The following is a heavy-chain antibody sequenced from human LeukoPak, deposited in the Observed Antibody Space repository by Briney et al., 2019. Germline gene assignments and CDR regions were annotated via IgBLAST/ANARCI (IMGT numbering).Heavy chain of an antibody. Sequence: PGGSLRLSCSASGFTFSSYVMTWVRQAPGQGLEWVSAISGSGDDTYYADSVKGRFTISRDNSKNTLSLQMNSLRAEDTAVYYCAKKEAMIRGVPYYYDFWGQGTLVTVSP. CDR3: AKKEAMIRGVPYYYDF. J-gene: IGHJ4*02. CDR1: GFTFSSYV. D-gene: IGHD3-10*01. CDR2: ISGSGDDT. V-gene: IGHV3-23*01.